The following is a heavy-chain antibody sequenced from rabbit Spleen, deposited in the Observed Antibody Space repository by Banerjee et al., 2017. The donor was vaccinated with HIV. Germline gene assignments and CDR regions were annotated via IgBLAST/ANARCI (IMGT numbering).Heavy chain of an antibody. CDR2: INAATGKP. V-gene: IGHV1S45*01. J-gene: IGHJ4*01. D-gene: IGHD3-1*01. CDR1: AFSFSDRDV. Sequence: QEQLVESGGGLVKPEGSLTLTCKASAFSFSDRDVMCWVRQAPGQGLEWIACINAATGKPVYATWAKGRFTISRTSSTTVTLQMTSLTAADTATYFCARDVAGGGGFQFNLWGQGTLVTVS. CDR3: ARDVAGGGGFQFNL.